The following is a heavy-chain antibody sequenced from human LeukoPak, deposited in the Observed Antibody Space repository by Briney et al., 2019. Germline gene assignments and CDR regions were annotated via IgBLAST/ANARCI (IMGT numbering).Heavy chain of an antibody. CDR2: IWHSGTT. V-gene: IGHV4-4*02. CDR1: GASIISNNW. CDR3: MGADYGGH. Sequence: PSETLSLTCAVSGASIISNNWWSWVRQPSGKGLEWIGEIWHSGTTNYNPSLKSQVTISVDNSKNQFSLKLNSVTAADTAVYYCMGADYGGHWGQGTLVTVSS. D-gene: IGHD4-17*01. J-gene: IGHJ4*02.